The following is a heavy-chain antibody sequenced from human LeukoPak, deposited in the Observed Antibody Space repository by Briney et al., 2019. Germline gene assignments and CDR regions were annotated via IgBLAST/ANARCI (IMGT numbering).Heavy chain of an antibody. CDR2: INSDGSIT. D-gene: IGHD5-18*01. Sequence: GGSLRLSCAASGFTFSSYGMHWVRQAPGKGLVWVSHINSDGSITSYADSVKRRFTISRDNAKNTLYPQMNSLRAEDTAVYYCARDAVDTANAVWGQGTTVTVSS. V-gene: IGHV3-74*01. CDR3: ARDAVDTANAV. CDR1: GFTFSSYG. J-gene: IGHJ6*02.